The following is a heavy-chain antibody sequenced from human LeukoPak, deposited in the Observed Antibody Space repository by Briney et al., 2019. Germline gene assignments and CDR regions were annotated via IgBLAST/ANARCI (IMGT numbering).Heavy chain of an antibody. CDR2: INPNSGGT. V-gene: IGHV1-2*04. CDR1: GYTFTGYY. D-gene: IGHD3-16*01. J-gene: IGHJ6*02. CDR3: ARAGGGLDYYYGMDV. Sequence: ASVKVSCKASGYTFTGYYMHWVRQAPGQGLEWMGWINPNSGGTNYAQKFQGWVTMTRDTSISPAYMELSRLRSDDTAVYYCARAGGGLDYYYGMDVWGQGTTVTVSS.